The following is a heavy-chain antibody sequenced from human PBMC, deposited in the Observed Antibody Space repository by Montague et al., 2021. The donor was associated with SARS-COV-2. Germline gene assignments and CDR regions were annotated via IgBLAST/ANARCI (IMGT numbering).Heavy chain of an antibody. Sequence: SETLSLTSAVHGGSFSGYYWNWIRQRPGKGLGWIGEINHGGSTSYNPSLKNRLTISADTSKNQFSLKLTSVAATDTAVYYCARLRDGVVPSPILGIGPYFTYYYMDVWGKGTTVTVS. CDR2: INHGGST. V-gene: IGHV4-34*01. D-gene: IGHD2-15*01. J-gene: IGHJ6*03. CDR1: GGSFSGYY. CDR3: ARLRDGVVPSPILGIGPYFTYYYMDV.